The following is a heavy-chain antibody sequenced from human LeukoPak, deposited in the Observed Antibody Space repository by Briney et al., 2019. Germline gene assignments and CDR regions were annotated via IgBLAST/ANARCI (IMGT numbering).Heavy chain of an antibody. V-gene: IGHV4-39*07. CDR1: GGSISSSSYY. CDR2: IYYSGST. D-gene: IGHD6-19*01. J-gene: IGHJ5*02. CDR3: AREFPPLLAVAGTPNWFDP. Sequence: SETLSLTCTVSGGSISSSSYYWGWIRQPPGKGLEWIESIYYSGSTYYNPSLKSRVTISVDTSKNQFSLKLSSVTAADTAVYYCAREFPPLLAVAGTPNWFDPWGQGTLVTVSS.